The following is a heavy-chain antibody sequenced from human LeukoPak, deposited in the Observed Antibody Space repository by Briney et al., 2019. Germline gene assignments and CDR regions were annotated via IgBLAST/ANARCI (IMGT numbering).Heavy chain of an antibody. J-gene: IGHJ6*03. CDR2: ISSSGSTI. D-gene: IGHD3-3*01. Sequence: GGSLRLSCAASGFTFSSYGMSWVRQAPGKGLEWVSYISSSGSTIYYADSVKGRFTISRDNAKNSLYLQMNSLRAEDTAVYYCARDGAIFGVVGYYMDVWGKGTTVTVSS. CDR1: GFTFSSYG. V-gene: IGHV3-48*04. CDR3: ARDGAIFGVVGYYMDV.